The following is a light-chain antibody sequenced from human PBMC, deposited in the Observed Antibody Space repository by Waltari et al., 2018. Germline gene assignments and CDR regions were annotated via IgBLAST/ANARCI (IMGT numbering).Light chain of an antibody. V-gene: IGKV3-11*01. CDR2: ETS. J-gene: IGKJ5*01. CDR3: QLRIKWPPEIT. Sequence: PGERATLSCRASQSVDSYLAWYQQKRGQPPRLLIYETSNRATGIPARFSGSGSGTDFTLTIRSLEPDDFAVYFCQLRIKWPPEITFGQGTRLEIK. CDR1: QSVDSY.